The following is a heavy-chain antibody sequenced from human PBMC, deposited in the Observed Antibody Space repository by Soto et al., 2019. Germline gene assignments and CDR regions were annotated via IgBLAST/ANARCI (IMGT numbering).Heavy chain of an antibody. V-gene: IGHV4-59*01. CDR1: GGSISSYY. D-gene: IGHD3-22*01. Sequence: QVQLQESGPGLVKPSETLSLTCTVSGGSISSYYWSWIRQPPGKGLEWIGYIYYSGSTNYNPSLKSRFTISVDTSKNQFSLKLSSVTAADTAVYYCARSAYHYDSSAYGVWGQGTLVTVSS. CDR2: IYYSGST. J-gene: IGHJ4*02. CDR3: ARSAYHYDSSAYGV.